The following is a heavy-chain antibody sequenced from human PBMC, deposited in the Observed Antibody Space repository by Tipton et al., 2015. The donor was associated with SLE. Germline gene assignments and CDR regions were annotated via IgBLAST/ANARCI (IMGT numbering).Heavy chain of an antibody. Sequence: GSLRLSCAASGFTFSSYSMNWVRQAPGKGLEWVSSISSSSSYIYYADSVKGRFTISRDNAKNSLYLQMSSLRAEDTAVYYCARAYSSRGFDYWGQGTLVTVSS. V-gene: IGHV3-21*01. J-gene: IGHJ4*02. CDR3: ARAYSSRGFDY. D-gene: IGHD6-13*01. CDR2: ISSSSSYI. CDR1: GFTFSSYS.